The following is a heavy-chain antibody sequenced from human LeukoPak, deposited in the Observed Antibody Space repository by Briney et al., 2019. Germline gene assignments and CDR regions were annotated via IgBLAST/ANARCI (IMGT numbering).Heavy chain of an antibody. CDR1: GYTFTGYY. CDR2: INPNSGGT. J-gene: IGHJ4*02. D-gene: IGHD3-22*01. V-gene: IGHV1-2*02. Sequence: ASVKVSCKASGYTFTGYYMHWVRQAPGQGLEWRGWINPNSGGTNYAQKFQGRVTMTRDTSISTAYMELSRLRSDDTALYYCARAEVPYYYDSSGYYDYWGQRTLVTVSS. CDR3: ARAEVPYYYDSSGYYDY.